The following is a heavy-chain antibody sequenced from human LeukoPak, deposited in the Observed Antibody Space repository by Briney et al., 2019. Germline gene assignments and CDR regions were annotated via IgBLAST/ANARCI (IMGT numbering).Heavy chain of an antibody. CDR3: ARRGNGSFYYFDD. CDR1: GASISSTSYY. CDR2: TYYRGTT. D-gene: IGHD1-26*01. V-gene: IGHV4-39*01. J-gene: IGHJ4*02. Sequence: SETLSLTCTVSGASISSTSYYWGWIRQPPGKGLEWIGSTYYRGTTYYNPSLKSRVTISVDASKNQFSLQLSSVTAADTAVYYCARRGNGSFYYFDDWGQGTLVTVSS.